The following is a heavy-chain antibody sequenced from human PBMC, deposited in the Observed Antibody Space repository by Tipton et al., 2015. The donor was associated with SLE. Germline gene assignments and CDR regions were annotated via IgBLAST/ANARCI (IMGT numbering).Heavy chain of an antibody. CDR1: GGSFSGYY. CDR3: ARGWRPGTGYYYYYYMDV. D-gene: IGHD3/OR15-3a*01. CDR2: INHSGST. Sequence: TLSLTCAVYGGSFSGYYWSWIRQPPGKGLEWIGEINHSGSTNNNPSLKSRVTISVDTSKNQFSLKVSSVTAADTAVYYCARGWRPGTGYYYYYYMDVWGKGTTVTVSS. V-gene: IGHV4-34*01. J-gene: IGHJ6*03.